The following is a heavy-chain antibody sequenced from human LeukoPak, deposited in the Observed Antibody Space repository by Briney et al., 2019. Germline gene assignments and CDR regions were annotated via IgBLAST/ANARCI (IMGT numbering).Heavy chain of an antibody. Sequence: ASVKVSCKASGYTFTSYGISWVRQAPGQGLEWMGWISAYNGNTNDAQRLQGKVTMTTDTSTSTAYMELRSLRSDDTAVYYCAREDSGSYQGIDYWGQGTLVAVSS. CDR3: AREDSGSYQGIDY. V-gene: IGHV1-18*01. CDR2: ISAYNGNT. D-gene: IGHD1-26*01. J-gene: IGHJ4*02. CDR1: GYTFTSYG.